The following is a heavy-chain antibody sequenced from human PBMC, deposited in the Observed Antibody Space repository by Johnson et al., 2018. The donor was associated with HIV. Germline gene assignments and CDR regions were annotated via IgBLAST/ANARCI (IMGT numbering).Heavy chain of an antibody. Sequence: QVQLVESGGGVVQPGGSLRLSCAASGFSFGSYGMHWVRQAPGKGLEWVAFIRYDGTKKYYADSVKGRFTISRDNSKNTLYLQMNSLRPEDTAVYYCAKHNGLDSSWPFDAFDIWGQGTRVTVSS. J-gene: IGHJ3*02. V-gene: IGHV3-30*02. CDR3: AKHNGLDSSWPFDAFDI. D-gene: IGHD6-13*01. CDR1: GFSFGSYG. CDR2: IRYDGTKK.